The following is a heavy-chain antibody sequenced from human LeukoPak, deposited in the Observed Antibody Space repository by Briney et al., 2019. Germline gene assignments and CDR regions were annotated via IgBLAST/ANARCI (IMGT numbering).Heavy chain of an antibody. Sequence: GASVKVSCKASGGTFSSYAISWVRQAPGQGLEWMGGIIPIFGTANYAQKFQGRVTITADESTSTAYMELSSLRSEDTAVYYCASAGFYCSSTSCPIDYWGQGTLVTVSS. V-gene: IGHV1-69*13. CDR2: IIPIFGTA. CDR1: GGTFSSYA. J-gene: IGHJ4*02. CDR3: ASAGFYCSSTSCPIDY. D-gene: IGHD2-2*01.